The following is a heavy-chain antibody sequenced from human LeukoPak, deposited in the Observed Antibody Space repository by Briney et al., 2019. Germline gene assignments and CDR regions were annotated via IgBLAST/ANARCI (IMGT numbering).Heavy chain of an antibody. CDR3: ARETSGRGFDP. J-gene: IGHJ5*02. CDR2: MNPNSGNT. V-gene: IGHV1-8*02. Sequence: ASVKVSCEASGHTFTSYYMHWVRQATGQGLEWMGWMNPNSGNTGYAQKFQGRVTMTRNTSISTAYMELSSLRSEDTAVYYCARETSGRGFDPWGQGTLVTVSS. D-gene: IGHD3-10*01. CDR1: GHTFTSYY.